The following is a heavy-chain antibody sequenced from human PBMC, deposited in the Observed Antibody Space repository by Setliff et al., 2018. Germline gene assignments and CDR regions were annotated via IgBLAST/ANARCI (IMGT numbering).Heavy chain of an antibody. Sequence: GGSLRLSCAASGFTFSNYAMSWVRQAPGKGLEWVSAISGRGGSTYYADSVKGRFTISRDNSKNTLYLQRNSLRAEDTAVYYCAKNGFGVVALGVNNWFDPWGQGTLVTVSS. CDR2: ISGRGGST. CDR1: GFTFSNYA. J-gene: IGHJ5*02. D-gene: IGHD3-10*01. V-gene: IGHV3-23*01. CDR3: AKNGFGVVALGVNNWFDP.